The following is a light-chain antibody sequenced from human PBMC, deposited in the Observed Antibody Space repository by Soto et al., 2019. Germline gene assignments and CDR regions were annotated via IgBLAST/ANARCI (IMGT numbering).Light chain of an antibody. Sequence: EIVLTQSPGTLSLFPGERATLSCRASQSLITRYLAWYQQKHGQAPRLLIYGASSSATGIPDRFSGSGSGTDFTLTISRLEPEDFAVYSCQQYGTSPTFGQGTRLEIK. CDR2: GAS. CDR3: QQYGTSPT. CDR1: QSLITRY. V-gene: IGKV3-20*01. J-gene: IGKJ5*01.